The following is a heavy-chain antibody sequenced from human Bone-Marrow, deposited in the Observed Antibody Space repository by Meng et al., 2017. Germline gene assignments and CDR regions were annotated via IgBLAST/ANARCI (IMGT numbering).Heavy chain of an antibody. CDR2: INPNSGGT. D-gene: IGHD6-13*01. J-gene: IGHJ4*02. CDR1: GYTFTGYY. Sequence: ASVKVSCKASGYTFTGYYMHWVRQAPGQGLEWMGWINPNSGGTNYAQKFQGRVTMTRDTSISTAYMELSRLRSDDTAVYYCARGRKPLPLSTGIAAAGANYYFDYWGQGTRVTGAS. CDR3: ARGRKPLPLSTGIAAAGANYYFDY. V-gene: IGHV1-2*02.